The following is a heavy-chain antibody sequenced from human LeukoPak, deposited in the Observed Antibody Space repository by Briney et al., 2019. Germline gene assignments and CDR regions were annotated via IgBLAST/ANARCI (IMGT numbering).Heavy chain of an antibody. Sequence: GASVKVSCKASGGTFSSYATSWARQAPGQGLEWMGGIIPIFGTANYAQKLQGRVTMTTDTSTSTAYMELRSLRSDDTAVYYCARGNRWRFPGIADTWGQGTLVTVSS. CDR2: IIPIFGTA. CDR3: ARGNRWRFPGIADT. J-gene: IGHJ5*02. D-gene: IGHD6-13*01. CDR1: GGTFSSYA. V-gene: IGHV1-69*05.